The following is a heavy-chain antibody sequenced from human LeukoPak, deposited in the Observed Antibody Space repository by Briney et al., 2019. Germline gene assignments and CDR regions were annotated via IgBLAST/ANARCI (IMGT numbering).Heavy chain of an antibody. V-gene: IGHV3-21*01. CDR1: GFTFSSYS. Sequence: PGGSLRLSCAASGFTFSSYSMNWVRQAPGKGLEWVSSISSSSSYIYYADSVKGRFTISRDNAKNSLYLQMNSLRAEDTAVNYCARDQSIAVAGAIGYWGQGTLVTVSS. D-gene: IGHD6-19*01. CDR3: ARDQSIAVAGAIGY. J-gene: IGHJ4*02. CDR2: ISSSSSYI.